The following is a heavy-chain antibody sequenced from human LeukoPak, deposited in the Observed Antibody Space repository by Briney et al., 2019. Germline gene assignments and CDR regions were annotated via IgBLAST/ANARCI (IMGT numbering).Heavy chain of an antibody. V-gene: IGHV1-8*01. CDR2: MNLNSGNT. D-gene: IGHD2-15*01. CDR1: GYTFTSYD. CDR3: VRSGFCSGATCSYQWSLGWFDP. Sequence: ASVKVSCKASGYTFTSYDINWVRQASGQGLEWMGWMNLNSGNTGYAQRFQGRVTMSKDTSITTAYMELRNLRSEDTAIYYCVRSGFCSGATCSYQWSLGWFDPWGQGTLVIVSS. J-gene: IGHJ5*02.